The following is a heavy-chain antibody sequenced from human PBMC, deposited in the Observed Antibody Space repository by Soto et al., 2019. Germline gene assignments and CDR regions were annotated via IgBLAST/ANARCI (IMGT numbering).Heavy chain of an antibody. CDR3: ARNSEVAERYYGMDV. V-gene: IGHV4-4*02. CDR2: IYQSGST. J-gene: IGHJ6*02. D-gene: IGHD6-19*01. CDR1: GGSTSSSNW. Sequence: QVQLQESGPGLVKLSGTLSLPCAVSGGSTSSSNWWSWVRKPPGKGLEWIGEIYQSGSTTYNPSLKSRVTISVDKSKNQFSLKLSSVTAADTAVYYCARNSEVAERYYGMDVWGQGTTVTVSS.